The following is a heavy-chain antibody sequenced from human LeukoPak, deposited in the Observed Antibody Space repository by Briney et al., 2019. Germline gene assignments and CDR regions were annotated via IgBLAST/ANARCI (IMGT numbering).Heavy chain of an antibody. D-gene: IGHD5-12*01. Sequence: SGGSLRLSCAASGFTFSSYSMNWVRQAPGKGLVWVSRINSDGSSTSYADSVRGRFTISRDNAKNTLYLQVNSLRAEDTAVYYCARGTSIKGFDYWGQGTLVTVSS. CDR2: INSDGSST. CDR3: ARGTSIKGFDY. CDR1: GFTFSSYS. J-gene: IGHJ4*02. V-gene: IGHV3-74*01.